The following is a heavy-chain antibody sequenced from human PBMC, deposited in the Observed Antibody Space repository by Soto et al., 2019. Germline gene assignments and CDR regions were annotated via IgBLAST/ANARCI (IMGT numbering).Heavy chain of an antibody. J-gene: IGHJ6*03. D-gene: IGHD2-2*01. V-gene: IGHV3-66*01. CDR1: GFTVSSNY. CDR3: ARVSAYCSSTSCCPEPYYYYYMDV. Sequence: EVQLVESGGGLVQPGGSLRLSCAASGFTVSSNYMSWVRQAPGKGLEWVSVIYSGGGTYYADSVKGRFTISRDKSKNTLYLQMNSLRAEDTAVYYCARVSAYCSSTSCCPEPYYYYYMDVWGKGTTVTVSS. CDR2: IYSGGGT.